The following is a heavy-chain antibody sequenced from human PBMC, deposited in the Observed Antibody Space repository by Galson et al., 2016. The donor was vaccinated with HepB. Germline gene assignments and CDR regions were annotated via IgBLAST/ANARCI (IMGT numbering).Heavy chain of an antibody. J-gene: IGHJ4*02. V-gene: IGHV4-38-2*02. CDR2: IFHSGTT. CDR3: ARDAYDTQL. Sequence: ETLSLTCSVSGFPISSGYHWGWIRQPPGRGLEWIGSIFHSGTTYYNPSLKSRVTISVDTSKNQFSLRLSSVTAADTAVYYCARDAYDTQLWGQGTLVTVSS. CDR1: GFPISSGYH. D-gene: IGHD3-22*01.